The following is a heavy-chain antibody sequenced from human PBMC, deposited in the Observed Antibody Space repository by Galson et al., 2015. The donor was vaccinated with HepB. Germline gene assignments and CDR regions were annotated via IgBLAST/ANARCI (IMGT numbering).Heavy chain of an antibody. Sequence: SLRLSCAASGFTFSNAWMSWVRQAPGKGLEWVGRIKSKTDGGTTDYAAPVKGRFTISRDDSKNTLYLQMNSLKTEDTAVYYCTTGYYYDSSGLDYWGQGTLVTVSS. CDR1: GFTFSNAW. V-gene: IGHV3-15*01. CDR2: IKSKTDGGTT. CDR3: TTGYYYDSSGLDY. J-gene: IGHJ4*02. D-gene: IGHD3-22*01.